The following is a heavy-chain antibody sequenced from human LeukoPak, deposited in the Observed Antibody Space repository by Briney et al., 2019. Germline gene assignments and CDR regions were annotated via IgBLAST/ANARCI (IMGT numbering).Heavy chain of an antibody. CDR1: GFTFSSYW. V-gene: IGHV3-7*03. CDR2: IKQDGSEK. Sequence: GGSLRLSCAASGFTFSSYWMSWVRQAPGKGLEWVANIKQDGSEKYYVDSVKGRFTISRDNAKNSLYLQMNSLRAEDTALYYCAKALYVVTGPLDYWGQGTLVTVSS. J-gene: IGHJ4*02. CDR3: AKALYVVTGPLDY. D-gene: IGHD2-21*02.